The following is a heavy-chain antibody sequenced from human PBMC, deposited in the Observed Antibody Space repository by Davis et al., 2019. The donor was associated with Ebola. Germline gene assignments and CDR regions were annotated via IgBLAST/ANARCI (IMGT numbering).Heavy chain of an antibody. J-gene: IGHJ5*01. CDR3: ARDSGWSGVVS. V-gene: IGHV3-7*03. CDR2: IKQDGSDK. Sequence: GESLKISCAASGFTVSSYAMGWVRQAPGKGLEWVANIKQDGSDKNYVDSVKGRFTISRDNAKNSLYLQMNSLRAEDTAVYYCARDSGWSGVVSWGQGTLVTVSS. CDR1: GFTVSSYA. D-gene: IGHD6-19*01.